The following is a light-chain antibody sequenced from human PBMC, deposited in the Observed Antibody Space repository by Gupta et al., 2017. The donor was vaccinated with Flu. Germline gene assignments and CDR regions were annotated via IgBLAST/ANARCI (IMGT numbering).Light chain of an antibody. CDR2: ASS. J-gene: IGKJ3*01. V-gene: IGKV1-39*01. CDR1: QTISSY. CDR3: QHSGT. Sequence: DIQMTQSPSSLSASIGDRVTITCRTSQTISSYLNLYQQKPGKATKVLIYASSVLQSGVPARFSGSGSGTDFTLTISSLQPDDFATYYCQHSGTFGPGTKVDI.